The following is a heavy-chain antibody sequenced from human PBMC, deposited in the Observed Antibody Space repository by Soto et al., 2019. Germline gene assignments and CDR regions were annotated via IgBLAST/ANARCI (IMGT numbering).Heavy chain of an antibody. CDR1: GGSLGSGGYY. J-gene: IGHJ5*02. CDR3: ARCWPGGSSWYDWFDP. D-gene: IGHD6-13*01. Sequence: SETLFLPCTVSGGSLGSGGYYWSWIRQHPGKGLEWIGYIYYSGSTYYNPSLKSRVTISVDTSKNQFSLKLSSVTAADTAVYYCARCWPGGSSWYDWFDPWGQGTLVTVSS. V-gene: IGHV4-31*03. CDR2: IYYSGST.